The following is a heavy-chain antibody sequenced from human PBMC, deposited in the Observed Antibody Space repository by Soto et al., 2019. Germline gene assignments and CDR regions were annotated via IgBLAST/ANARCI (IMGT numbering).Heavy chain of an antibody. D-gene: IGHD3-22*01. CDR3: ARQSIVVVISHPFDY. V-gene: IGHV4-39*01. CDR2: IYYSGST. J-gene: IGHJ4*02. CDR1: GGSISSSSYY. Sequence: SETLSLTCTVSGGSISSSSYYWGWIRQPPGKGLEWIGSIYYSGSTYYNPSLKSRVTISVDTSKNQFSLKLSSVTAADTAVYYCARQSIVVVISHPFDYWGQGTLVTVSS.